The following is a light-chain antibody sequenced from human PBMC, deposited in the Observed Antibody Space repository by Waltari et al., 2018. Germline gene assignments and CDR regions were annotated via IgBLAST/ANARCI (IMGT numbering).Light chain of an antibody. Sequence: EIVVTQSPGALSLFPGERATLSCRASQTVAHTYLAWFQQRPGQAPRLLIYGASNRAAGIPDRFSGSWSGTDFTLTISRLEPEDFAVYYCQQYADPPYTFGPGTKVDFK. V-gene: IGKV3-20*01. CDR1: QTVAHTY. J-gene: IGKJ3*01. CDR2: GAS. CDR3: QQYADPPYT.